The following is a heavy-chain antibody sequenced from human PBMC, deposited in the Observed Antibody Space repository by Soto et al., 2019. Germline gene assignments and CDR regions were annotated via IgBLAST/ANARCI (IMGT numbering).Heavy chain of an antibody. V-gene: IGHV1-69*12. J-gene: IGHJ6*02. D-gene: IGHD2-21*01. CDR2: IIPTFATP. CDR3: ARDRVMRGQSCYYGMDV. Sequence: QVLLVQSGAEVKKPGSSVKVSCKTSGGTFSSFAISWVRLAPGQGLEWMGVIIPTFATPTYALKFQGRISITADESTRTAYMELSSLRSEDTSVYYCARDRVMRGQSCYYGMDVWGQGTTVTVSS. CDR1: GGTFSSFA.